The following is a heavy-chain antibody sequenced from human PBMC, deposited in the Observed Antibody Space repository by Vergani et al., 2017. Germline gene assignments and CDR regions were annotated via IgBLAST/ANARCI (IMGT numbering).Heavy chain of an antibody. CDR3: ASLGYGSGSSGAHDAFDI. CDR1: GFTFSSYS. J-gene: IGHJ3*02. CDR2: ISSSSSYI. V-gene: IGHV3-21*02. Sequence: EVQLVESGGHLVQPGGSLTLSCAASGFTFSSYSMNWVRQAPGKGLEWVSSISSSSSYIYYADSVKGRFTISRDNAKNSLYLQMNSLRAEDTAVYYCASLGYGSGSSGAHDAFDIWGQGTMVTVSS. D-gene: IGHD3-10*01.